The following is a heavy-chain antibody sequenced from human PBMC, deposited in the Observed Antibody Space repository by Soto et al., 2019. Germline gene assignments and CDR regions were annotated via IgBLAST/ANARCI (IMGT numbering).Heavy chain of an antibody. Sequence: GGSLRLSCAASGFTFSSYGMHWVRQAPGKGLEWVAVISYDGSNKYYADSVKGRFTISRDNSKNTLYLQMNSLRAEDTAVYYCAKDFWSGHQRGVIDYWGQGTLVTVSS. CDR2: ISYDGSNK. J-gene: IGHJ4*02. CDR3: AKDFWSGHQRGVIDY. D-gene: IGHD3-3*01. CDR1: GFTFSSYG. V-gene: IGHV3-30*18.